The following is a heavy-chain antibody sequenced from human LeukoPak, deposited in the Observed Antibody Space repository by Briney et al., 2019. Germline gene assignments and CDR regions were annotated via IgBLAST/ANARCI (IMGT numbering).Heavy chain of an antibody. V-gene: IGHV3-53*01. J-gene: IGHJ4*02. CDR3: ARTYDSSGYYDY. CDR2: IYSGGST. Sequence: GGSLRLSCAASGFTVSSNYMSWVRQAPGKGLEWVSVIYSGGSTYYADSVKGRFTIPRDNSKNTLYLQMNSLRAEDTAVYYCARTYDSSGYYDYWGQGALVTVSS. D-gene: IGHD3-22*01. CDR1: GFTVSSNY.